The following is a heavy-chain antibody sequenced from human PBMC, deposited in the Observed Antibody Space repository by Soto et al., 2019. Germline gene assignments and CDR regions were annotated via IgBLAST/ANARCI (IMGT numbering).Heavy chain of an antibody. D-gene: IGHD2-15*01. CDR3: ARRGYFSGGRCYSWAFDI. V-gene: IGHV4-4*02. Sequence: TGTLSLTCALPGVSILNTATWCRGVRQSPGKGLEWIGEIYHSGSTNHNPSLMSRVTISLDKSKNQFSLNLGSVTAADTAVYYCARRGYFSGGRCYSWAFDIWGQGTVVT. J-gene: IGHJ3*02. CDR2: IYHSGST. CDR1: GVSILNTATW.